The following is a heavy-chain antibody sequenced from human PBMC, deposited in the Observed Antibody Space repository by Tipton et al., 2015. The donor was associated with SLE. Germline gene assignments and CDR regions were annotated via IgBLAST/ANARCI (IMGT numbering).Heavy chain of an antibody. CDR3: ARDGLWFGEFSYYFDY. V-gene: IGHV4-59*01. CDR2: IYYSGST. CDR1: GASIRNYY. J-gene: IGHJ4*02. Sequence: TLSLTCTVSGASIRNYYWSWIRQPPGKGLEWIGYIYYSGSTNYNPSLKSRVTISVDTSKNQLSLKVSSVTAADTAVYYCARDGLWFGEFSYYFDYWGQGTLVTVSS. D-gene: IGHD3-10*01.